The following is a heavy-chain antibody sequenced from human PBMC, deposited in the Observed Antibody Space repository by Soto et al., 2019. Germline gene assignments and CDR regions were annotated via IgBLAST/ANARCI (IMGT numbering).Heavy chain of an antibody. CDR1: GFTFRTYW. D-gene: IGHD2-8*01. J-gene: IGHJ3*01. V-gene: IGHV3-7*04. Sequence: EVQLVGSGGGLVQPGGSLRLSCVASGFTFRTYWMTWVRQAPGKGLEWVANIKQDGSEKYYVDSVRGRFAISRDNANSSLYLQINSLRVEDTAVYYCAWDGLYCTYANCRGDAYDVWDQGTMVTVSS. CDR3: AWDGLYCTYANCRGDAYDV. CDR2: IKQDGSEK.